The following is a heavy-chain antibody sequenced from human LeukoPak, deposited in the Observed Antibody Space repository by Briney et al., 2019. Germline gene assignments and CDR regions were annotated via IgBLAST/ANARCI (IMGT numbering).Heavy chain of an antibody. J-gene: IGHJ4*02. CDR2: IIPIFGTA. CDR1: GYTFTSYY. V-gene: IGHV1-69*13. CDR3: ASTWYCGGDCYLYYFDY. Sequence: GASVKVSCKASGYTFTSYYMHWVRQAPGQGLEWMGGIIPIFGTANYAQKFQGRVTITADESTSTAYMELSSLRSEDTAVYYCASTWYCGGDCYLYYFDYWGQGTLVTVSS. D-gene: IGHD2-21*02.